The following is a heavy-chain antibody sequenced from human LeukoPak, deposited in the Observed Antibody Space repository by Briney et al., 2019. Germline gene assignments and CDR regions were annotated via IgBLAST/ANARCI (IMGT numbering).Heavy chain of an antibody. CDR3: ARGIYGDSVAFDH. CDR2: ISSSSSYT. D-gene: IGHD4-17*01. CDR1: GFTFSDYY. V-gene: IGHV3-11*06. J-gene: IGHJ4*02. Sequence: GGSLRLSCAASGFTFSDYYMSWIRQAPGKGLEWVSYISSSSSYTNYADSVKGRFTISRDNAKNSLYLQMNSLGAEDTAVYYCARGIYGDSVAFDHWGQGTLVTVSS.